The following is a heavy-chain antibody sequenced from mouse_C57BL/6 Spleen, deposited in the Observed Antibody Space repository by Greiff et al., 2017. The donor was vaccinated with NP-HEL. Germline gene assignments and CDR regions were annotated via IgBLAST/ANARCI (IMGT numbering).Heavy chain of an antibody. J-gene: IGHJ3*01. Sequence: VQGVESGPELVKPGASVKISCKASGYAFSSSWMNWVKQRPGKGLEWIGRIYPGDGDTNYNGKFKGKATLTADKSSSTAYMQLSSLTSEDSAVYFCARNLGQAYWGQGTLVTVSA. CDR3: ARNLGQAY. D-gene: IGHD4-1*01. V-gene: IGHV1-82*01. CDR1: GYAFSSSW. CDR2: IYPGDGDT.